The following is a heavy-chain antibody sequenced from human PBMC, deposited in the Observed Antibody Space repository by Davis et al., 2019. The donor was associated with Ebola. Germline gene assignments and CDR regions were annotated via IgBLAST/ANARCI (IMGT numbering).Heavy chain of an antibody. Sequence: SVTVSCQASGGTFSSYAISWVRQAPGQGLEWMGGIIPIFGTANYAQKFQGRVTITADESTSTAYMELSSLRSEDTAVYYCARAGSGSYFALREYYYYMDVWGKGTTVTVSS. CDR3: ARAGSGSYFALREYYYYMDV. V-gene: IGHV1-69*13. J-gene: IGHJ6*03. CDR1: GGTFSSYA. CDR2: IIPIFGTA. D-gene: IGHD3-10*01.